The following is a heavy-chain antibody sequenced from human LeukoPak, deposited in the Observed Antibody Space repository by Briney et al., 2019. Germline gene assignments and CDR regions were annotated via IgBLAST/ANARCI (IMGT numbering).Heavy chain of an antibody. Sequence: PGGSLRLSCAASGFTSSGSAMHWVRQASGKGLEWVGRIRSKTKTYATAYAASVKGRFTISRDDSKNTAYLQMNSLKTEDTAVYYCTRGSQSDDYYGMDVWGQGTTVTVSS. CDR3: TRGSQSDDYYGMDV. CDR2: IRSKTKTYAT. J-gene: IGHJ6*02. V-gene: IGHV3-73*01. CDR1: GFTSSGSA.